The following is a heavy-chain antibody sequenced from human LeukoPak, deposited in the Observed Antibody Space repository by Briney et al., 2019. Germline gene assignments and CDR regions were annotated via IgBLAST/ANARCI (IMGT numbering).Heavy chain of an antibody. Sequence: GGSLRLSCAASGFTFSSYSMNWVRQAPGKGLEWVSPISSSSSYIYYADSVKGRFTISRDNAKNSLYLQMNSLRAEDTAVYYCARSIAAAGTHGVFDYWGQGTLVTVSS. CDR2: ISSSSSYI. V-gene: IGHV3-21*01. CDR3: ARSIAAAGTHGVFDY. J-gene: IGHJ4*02. D-gene: IGHD6-13*01. CDR1: GFTFSSYS.